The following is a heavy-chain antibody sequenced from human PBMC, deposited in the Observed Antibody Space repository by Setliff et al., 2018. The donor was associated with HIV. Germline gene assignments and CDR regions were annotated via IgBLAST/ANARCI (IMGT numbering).Heavy chain of an antibody. D-gene: IGHD3-10*01. Sequence: PSETLSLTCTVSSDFVSGDDFYWSWIRQAPGRGLEWIGYVYYNGITHYNLSLKSRLTISIDTSGRRFSLNLTSVTALDTAVYFCAKMVRGSLSARRMYYFDSWGQGTMVTVS. J-gene: IGHJ4*02. CDR2: VYYNGIT. V-gene: IGHV4-30-4*01. CDR1: SDFVSGDDFY. CDR3: AKMVRGSLSARRMYYFDS.